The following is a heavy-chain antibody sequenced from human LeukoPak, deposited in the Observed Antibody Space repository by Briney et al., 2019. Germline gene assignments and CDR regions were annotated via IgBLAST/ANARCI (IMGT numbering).Heavy chain of an antibody. D-gene: IGHD4-23*01. CDR2: INHSGST. CDR3: ASSRTTVVTLDY. CDR1: GGSFSGYC. J-gene: IGHJ4*02. Sequence: SETLSLTCAVYGGSFSGYCWSWIRQPPGKGLEWIGEINHSGSTNYNPSLKSRVTISVDTSKNQFSLKLSSVTAADTAVYYCASSRTTVVTLDYWGQGTLVTVSS. V-gene: IGHV4-34*01.